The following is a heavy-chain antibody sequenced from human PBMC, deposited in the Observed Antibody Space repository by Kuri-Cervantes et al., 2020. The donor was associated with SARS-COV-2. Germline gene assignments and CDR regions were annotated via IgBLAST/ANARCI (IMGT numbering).Heavy chain of an antibody. CDR1: GFTFSSHS. Sequence: GGSLRLSCAASGFTFSSHSMNWVRQAPGKGLEWVSYISSSSSTIYYADSVKGRFTISRDNAKNSLYLQMNSLRDEDTAVYYCAREAPCRIVGAICYGMDVWGQGTTVTVSS. D-gene: IGHD1-26*01. CDR2: ISSSSSTI. V-gene: IGHV3-48*02. CDR3: AREAPCRIVGAICYGMDV. J-gene: IGHJ6*02.